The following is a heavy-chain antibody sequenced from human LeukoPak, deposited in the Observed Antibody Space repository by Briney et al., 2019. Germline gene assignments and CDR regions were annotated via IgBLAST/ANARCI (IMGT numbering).Heavy chain of an antibody. J-gene: IGHJ4*02. Sequence: ASVKVSCKASGYTFTSYDINWVRQATGQGLEWMGWMNPNSGNTGYAQKFQGRVTITRNTSISTAYMELSSLRSEDTAVYYCARGRGTAMVDDYWGQGTLVTVSS. CDR1: GYTFTSYD. CDR3: ARGRGTAMVDDY. D-gene: IGHD5-18*01. CDR2: MNPNSGNT. V-gene: IGHV1-8*03.